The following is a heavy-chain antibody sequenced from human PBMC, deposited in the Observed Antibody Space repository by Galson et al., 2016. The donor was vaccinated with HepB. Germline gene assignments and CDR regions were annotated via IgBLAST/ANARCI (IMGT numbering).Heavy chain of an antibody. CDR3: ARDFAMISVSMDRGLTAAPYAMDV. J-gene: IGHJ6*02. D-gene: IGHD3-10*01. Sequence: CAISGDSVSSNSATWHWIRQSPSRGLEWLGRTYFRSKWYNDYAISVKSRLIINPDPSENQFSLQLNSVTPEDTAVYYCARDFAMISVSMDRGLTAAPYAMDVWGQGTTVTVSS. V-gene: IGHV6-1*01. CDR1: GDSVSSNSAT. CDR2: TYFRSKWYN.